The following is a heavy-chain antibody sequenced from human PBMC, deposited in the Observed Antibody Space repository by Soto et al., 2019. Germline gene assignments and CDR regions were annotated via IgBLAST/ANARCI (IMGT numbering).Heavy chain of an antibody. CDR2: VSRAGTYT. D-gene: IGHD3-16*01. V-gene: IGHV3-23*01. CDR1: GFTFSSYA. CDR3: VKYTVTEDLGES. Sequence: EVQLLESGGDVVRPGGSLRLSCAASGFTFSSYAMGWVRQAPGQGREWVAGVSRAGTYTFYPDSVRGRFSISRDNSRDTVDLYMNALRGDDTAVYFCVKYTVTEDLGESWGQGTLVSVSS. J-gene: IGHJ5*02.